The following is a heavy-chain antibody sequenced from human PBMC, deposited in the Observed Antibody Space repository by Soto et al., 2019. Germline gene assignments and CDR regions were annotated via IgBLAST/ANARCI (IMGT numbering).Heavy chain of an antibody. CDR3: AKEGSPKVSRWDDY. D-gene: IGHD1-26*01. J-gene: IGHJ4*02. Sequence: GSLRLSCAASGFPFSDYGIDWIRQAPGKGLEWVAVISHEGGTQYYADSVRGRFTVSRDNSKNIVYLQMDSLRPEDTAVYFCAKEGSPKVSRWDDYWGQGTLVTVSS. V-gene: IGHV3-30*18. CDR2: ISHEGGTQ. CDR1: GFPFSDYG.